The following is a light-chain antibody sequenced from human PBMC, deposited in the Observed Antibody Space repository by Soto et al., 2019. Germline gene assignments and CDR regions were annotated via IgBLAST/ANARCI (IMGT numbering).Light chain of an antibody. CDR1: SSDVGTYDY. Sequence: QSALTQPRSVSGSPGQSVAVSCTGTSSDVGTYDYVSWYQHHPGKAPKLLVYDVTKRPSGVPDRYSGSKSGNTASLTISGLQSEDEADYYCCSYANNYTFIFGGGTKVTV. CDR2: DVT. J-gene: IGLJ2*01. CDR3: CSYANNYTFI. V-gene: IGLV2-11*01.